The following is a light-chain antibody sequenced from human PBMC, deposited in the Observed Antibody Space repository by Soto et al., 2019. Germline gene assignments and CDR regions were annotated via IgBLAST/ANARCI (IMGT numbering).Light chain of an antibody. CDR2: KAS. J-gene: IGKJ5*01. CDR3: RLPYSQPLA. CDR1: QTISSW. V-gene: IGKV1-5*03. Sequence: DVKMTDSPSNLYVSIEHRITINCRASQTISSWLAWYQQKPGKAPKLLIYKASTLKSVVPSRFSGSGSWTECTLANRFLQSEDVASHSIRLPYSQPLAFRRGTRLEIK.